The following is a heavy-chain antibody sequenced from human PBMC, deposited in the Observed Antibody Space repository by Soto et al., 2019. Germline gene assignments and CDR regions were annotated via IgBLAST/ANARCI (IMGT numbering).Heavy chain of an antibody. CDR3: AKVPVTTSVDKSYNHYGLDV. CDR1: GITLSTYA. V-gene: IGHV3-23*01. D-gene: IGHD4-17*01. Sequence: EVQLLESGGGLVQPGGSLRLSCVVSGITLSTYAMSWVRQAPGKGLEWVATISATGAGTYYADSVKGRFTISRDNSKNTLNLQMNNLRAEDSAVYYCAKVPVTTSVDKSYNHYGLDVWGQGTTVTVSS. CDR2: ISATGAGT. J-gene: IGHJ6*02.